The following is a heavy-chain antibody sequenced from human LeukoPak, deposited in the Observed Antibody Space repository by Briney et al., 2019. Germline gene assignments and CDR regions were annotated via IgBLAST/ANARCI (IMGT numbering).Heavy chain of an antibody. CDR1: GFTFSSYG. Sequence: GGSLRPSCAASGFTFSSYGMHWVRQAPGKGLEWVAVIWYDGSNKYYADSVKGRFTISRDNSKNTLYLQMNSLRAEDTAVYYCAKQYYYDSSGYFDYWGQGTLVTVSS. D-gene: IGHD3-22*01. V-gene: IGHV3-33*06. CDR2: IWYDGSNK. CDR3: AKQYYYDSSGYFDY. J-gene: IGHJ4*02.